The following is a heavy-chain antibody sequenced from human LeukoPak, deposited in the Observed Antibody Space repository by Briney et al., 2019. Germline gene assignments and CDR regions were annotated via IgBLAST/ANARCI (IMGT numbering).Heavy chain of an antibody. Sequence: GGSLRLSCAASGFTFRTHGMHWVRQAPGKGLEWVAFIQYDTSNKYYADSVKGRFTISRDNSKNTLYLQMNSLRAEDTAVYYCARDWRPSAFDIWGRGTMVTVSS. V-gene: IGHV3-30*02. J-gene: IGHJ3*02. CDR3: ARDWRPSAFDI. D-gene: IGHD6-25*01. CDR2: IQYDTSNK. CDR1: GFTFRTHG.